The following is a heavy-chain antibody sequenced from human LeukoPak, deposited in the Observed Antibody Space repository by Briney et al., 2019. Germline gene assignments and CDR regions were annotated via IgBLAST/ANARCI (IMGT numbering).Heavy chain of an antibody. D-gene: IGHD4-23*01. Sequence: ASVKVSCKASGYTFTSYGISWVRQAPGQGLEWMGWISAYNGNTNYAQKLQSRVTMTTDTSTSTAYMELRSLRSDDTAVYYCARLRWQDYYYYYMDVWGKGTTVTISS. CDR1: GYTFTSYG. V-gene: IGHV1-18*01. CDR2: ISAYNGNT. CDR3: ARLRWQDYYYYYMDV. J-gene: IGHJ6*03.